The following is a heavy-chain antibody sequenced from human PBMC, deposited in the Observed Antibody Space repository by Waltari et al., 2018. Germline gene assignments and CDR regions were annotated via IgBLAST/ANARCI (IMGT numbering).Heavy chain of an antibody. D-gene: IGHD6-6*01. CDR1: GYTFTSYA. J-gene: IGHJ6*02. Sequence: QVQLVQSGAEVKKPGASVKVSCKASGYTFTSYAMHWVRQAPGQRLEWMGWINAGNGNTKYSQKFQGRVTITRDTSASTAYMELSSLRSEDTAVYDCASSYSSSPGRYYYYGMDVWGQGTTVTVSS. CDR2: INAGNGNT. CDR3: ASSYSSSPGRYYYYGMDV. V-gene: IGHV1-3*01.